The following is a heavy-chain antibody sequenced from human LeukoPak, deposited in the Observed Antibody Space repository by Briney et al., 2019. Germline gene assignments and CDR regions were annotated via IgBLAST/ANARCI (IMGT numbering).Heavy chain of an antibody. CDR3: ARLYSSGWYGYAGWFDP. Sequence: ASVKVSCKASGYTFTSYDINWVRQATGQGLEWMGWMNPNSGNTGYAQKFPGRVTMTRNTSISTAYMELSSLRSEDTAVYYCARLYSSGWYGYAGWFDPWGQGTLVTVSS. J-gene: IGHJ5*02. D-gene: IGHD6-19*01. CDR1: GYTFTSYD. CDR2: MNPNSGNT. V-gene: IGHV1-8*01.